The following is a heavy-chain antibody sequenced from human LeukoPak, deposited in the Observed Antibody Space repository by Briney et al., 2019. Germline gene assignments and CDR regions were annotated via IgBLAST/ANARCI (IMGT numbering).Heavy chain of an antibody. J-gene: IGHJ1*01. Sequence: GGSLRLSCAASGFTFSSYWMSWVRQAPGRGLEWVANIKQDGSEKYYVDSVKGRFTISRDNSKNTLYLQMNSLRAEDTAVYYCAKELLHYDSRGYFQHWGQGTLVTVSS. CDR2: IKQDGSEK. CDR1: GFTFSSYW. V-gene: IGHV3-7*03. CDR3: AKELLHYDSRGYFQH. D-gene: IGHD3-3*01.